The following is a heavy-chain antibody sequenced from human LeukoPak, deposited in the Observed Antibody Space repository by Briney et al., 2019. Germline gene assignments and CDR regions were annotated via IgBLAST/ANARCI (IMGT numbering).Heavy chain of an antibody. V-gene: IGHV4-59*01. CDR1: GGSISSYY. J-gene: IGHJ4*02. CDR3: ARGPLSSSGWYPFDY. CDR2: IYYSGST. D-gene: IGHD6-19*01. Sequence: SETLSLTCTVSGGSISSYYWSWIRQPPGKGLEWIGYIYYSGSTNYNPSLKSRVTISVDTSKNQFSLKLSSVTAADAAVYYCARGPLSSSGWYPFDYWGQGTLVTVSS.